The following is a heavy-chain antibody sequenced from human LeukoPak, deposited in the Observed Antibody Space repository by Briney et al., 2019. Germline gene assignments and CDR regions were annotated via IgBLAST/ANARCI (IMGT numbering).Heavy chain of an antibody. D-gene: IGHD3-10*01. Sequence: SETLSLTCAVYGGSFSGYYWSWIRQPPGKGLEWIGEINHSGSTNYNPSLKSRVTISVDTSKNQFSLKLSSVTAADTAVYYCARRPMGYAPYFDYWGQGTLVTVSS. CDR2: INHSGST. CDR1: GGSFSGYY. V-gene: IGHV4-34*01. J-gene: IGHJ4*02. CDR3: ARRPMGYAPYFDY.